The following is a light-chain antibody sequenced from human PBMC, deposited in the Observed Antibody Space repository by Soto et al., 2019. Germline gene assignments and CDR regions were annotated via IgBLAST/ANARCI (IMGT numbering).Light chain of an antibody. Sequence: EIVMTQSPATLSVSPGERATLSCRASQSVSSNLAWYQQKPGQAPRLLIYGASTRATGIPARFSGSGSGTEFTLPLSSLQSEDFAVYYCQQYDNWPYTFGQGTKLEIK. CDR1: QSVSSN. CDR2: GAS. CDR3: QQYDNWPYT. J-gene: IGKJ2*01. V-gene: IGKV3-15*01.